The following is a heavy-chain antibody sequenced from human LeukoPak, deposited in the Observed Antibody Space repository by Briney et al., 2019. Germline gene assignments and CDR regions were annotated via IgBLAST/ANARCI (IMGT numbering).Heavy chain of an antibody. CDR1: GGSVSSYY. CDR3: ARGRARLRYFDWLALSYFDY. J-gene: IGHJ4*02. CDR2: IYTSGST. Sequence: SETLSLTCTVSGGSVSSYYWSWIRQPPGKGLEWIGYIYTSGSTYYNPSLESRVTISVDTSKNQFSLKLSSVTAADTAVYYCARGRARLRYFDWLALSYFDYWGQGTLVTVSS. V-gene: IGHV4-4*09. D-gene: IGHD3-9*01.